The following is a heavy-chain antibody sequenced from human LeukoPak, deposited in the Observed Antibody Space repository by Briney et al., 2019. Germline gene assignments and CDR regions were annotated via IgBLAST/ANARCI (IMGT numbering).Heavy chain of an antibody. J-gene: IGHJ5*02. V-gene: IGHV1-2*02. D-gene: IGHD4-17*01. Sequence: ASVKVSCKASGYTFTGNYMHWVRQAPGQGLEWMGWINPNSGGTNYAQKFQGRVTMTRDTSISTAYMELSRLRSDDTAVYYCAKENYADDNWFDPWGQGTLVTVSS. CDR3: AKENYADDNWFDP. CDR2: INPNSGGT. CDR1: GYTFTGNY.